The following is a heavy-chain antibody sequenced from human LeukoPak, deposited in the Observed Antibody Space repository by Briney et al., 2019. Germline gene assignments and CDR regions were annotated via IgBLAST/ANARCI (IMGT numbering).Heavy chain of an antibody. Sequence: GGSLRLSCAASGFTFSSYAMHWVRQAPGKGLEWVAVISYDGSNKHYADSVKGRFTISRDNSKNTLYLQMNSLRAEDTAVYYCASLQGRYCSGGSCYSDFDYWGQGTLVTVSS. J-gene: IGHJ4*02. CDR1: GFTFSSYA. CDR2: ISYDGSNK. CDR3: ASLQGRYCSGGSCYSDFDY. V-gene: IGHV3-30-3*01. D-gene: IGHD2-15*01.